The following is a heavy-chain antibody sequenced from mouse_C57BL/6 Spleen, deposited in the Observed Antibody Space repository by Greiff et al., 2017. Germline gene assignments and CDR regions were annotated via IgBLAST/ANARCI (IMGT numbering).Heavy chain of an antibody. J-gene: IGHJ3*01. CDR3: ARGYWSNYVFAY. D-gene: IGHD2-5*01. CDR2: IDPSDSYT. Sequence: QVQLQQPGAELVKPGASVKLSCKASGYTFTSYWMPWVKQRPGQGLEWIGEIDPSDSYTNYNEKFKGKATLTVDTSSSTAYMQLSSLTSEDAAVYYCARGYWSNYVFAYWGKGTLVTVSA. CDR1: GYTFTSYW. V-gene: IGHV1-50*01.